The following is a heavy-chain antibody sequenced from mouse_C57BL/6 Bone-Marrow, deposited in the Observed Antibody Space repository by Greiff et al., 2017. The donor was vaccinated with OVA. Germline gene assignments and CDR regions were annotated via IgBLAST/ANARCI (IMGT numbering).Heavy chain of an antibody. J-gene: IGHJ4*01. CDR3: ARDHLFTMDY. CDR2: ISYDGSN. V-gene: IGHV3-6*01. D-gene: IGHD1-1*01. Sequence: EVQVVESGPGLVKPSQSLSLTCSVTGYSITSGYYWNWIRQFPGNKLEWMGYISYDGSNNYNPSLKNRISITRDTSKNQFFLKLNSVTTEDTATYYCARDHLFTMDYWGQGTSVTVSS. CDR1: GYSITSGYY.